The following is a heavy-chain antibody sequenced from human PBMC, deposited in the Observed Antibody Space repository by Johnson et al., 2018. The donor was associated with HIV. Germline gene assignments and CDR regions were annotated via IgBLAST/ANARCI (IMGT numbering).Heavy chain of an antibody. J-gene: IGHJ3*01. CDR1: GFTFDDYG. CDR2: ISYDGSNK. V-gene: IGHV3-30*03. D-gene: IGHD3-10*01. CDR3: TAPLGRFRDLLGAFDL. Sequence: QVQLVESGGGVVRPGGSPRLSCAASGFTFDDYGMSWVRQGPGKGLEWVAVISYDGSNKYYADSVKGRFTISRDNSKNTLYLQMNSLKTEDTAVYYCTAPLGRFRDLLGAFDLWGQGTMVTVSS.